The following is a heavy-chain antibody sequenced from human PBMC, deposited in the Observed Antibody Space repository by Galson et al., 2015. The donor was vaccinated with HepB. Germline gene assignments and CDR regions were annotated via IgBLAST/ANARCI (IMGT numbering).Heavy chain of an antibody. CDR2: IWYDGSNK. Sequence: SLRLSCAASGFTFSSYGMHWVRQAPGKGLEWVAVIWYDGSNKYYADSVKGRFTISRDNSKNTAHLQMSSLRGEDTAVYFCARAEPGSSSYYRLDSWGQGTLVTVSS. J-gene: IGHJ4*02. V-gene: IGHV3-33*01. CDR1: GFTFSSYG. CDR3: ARAEPGSSSYYRLDS. D-gene: IGHD6-13*01.